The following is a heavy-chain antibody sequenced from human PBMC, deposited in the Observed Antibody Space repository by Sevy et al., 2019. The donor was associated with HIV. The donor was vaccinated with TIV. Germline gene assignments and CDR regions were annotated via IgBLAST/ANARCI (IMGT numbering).Heavy chain of an antibody. V-gene: IGHV3-66*01. CDR3: ARDRYYDASGSYYYYYGMDV. CDR2: IDSGGST. D-gene: IGHD3-22*01. CDR1: GFTVSGNY. Sequence: GGSLRLSCEASGFTVSGNYMAWVRLAPGKGLEWVSLIDSGGSTYYADSVKGRFTISRDNAKNTLYLQTNPLRAEDTAVYFCARDRYYDASGSYYYYYGMDVWGQGTTVTVSS. J-gene: IGHJ6*02.